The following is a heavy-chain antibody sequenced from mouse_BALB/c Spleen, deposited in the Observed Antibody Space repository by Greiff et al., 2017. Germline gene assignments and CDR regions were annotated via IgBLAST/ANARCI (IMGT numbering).Heavy chain of an antibody. J-gene: IGHJ3*01. CDR3: ARSTTDFAY. V-gene: IGHV14-3*02. D-gene: IGHD1-1*01. CDR1: GFNIKDTY. Sequence: EVKLMESGAELVKPGASVKLSCTASGFNIKDTYMHWVKQRPEQGLEWIGRIDPANGNTKYDPKFQGKATITADTSSNTAYLQLSSLTSEDTAVYYCARSTTDFAYWGQGTLVTVSA. CDR2: IDPANGNT.